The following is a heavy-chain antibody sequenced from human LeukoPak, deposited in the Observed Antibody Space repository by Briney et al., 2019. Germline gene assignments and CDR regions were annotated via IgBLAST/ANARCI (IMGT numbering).Heavy chain of an antibody. Sequence: SVKVSCKASGGTFSSYAISWVRQAPGQGLEWMGGIIPIFGTANYAQKFQGRVTMTRDTSTSTVYMELSSLRSEDTAVYYCARGSGDSSSPVYFDYWGQGTLVTVSS. D-gene: IGHD6-13*01. CDR1: GGTFSSYA. J-gene: IGHJ4*02. CDR2: IIPIFGTA. V-gene: IGHV1-69*05. CDR3: ARGSGDSSSPVYFDY.